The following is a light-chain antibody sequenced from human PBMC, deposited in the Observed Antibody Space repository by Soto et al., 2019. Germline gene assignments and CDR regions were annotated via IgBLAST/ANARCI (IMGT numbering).Light chain of an antibody. CDR1: QSVLYSSNNKNY. V-gene: IGKV4-1*01. J-gene: IGKJ1*01. CDR3: QQYYSPSWT. Sequence: DIVMTQSPDSLAVSLGERATINCKSSQSVLYSSNNKNYLAWYQQKPGQPPKLLIYWASTRESGVPDRFSGSWSGTDFTLTISSLQAEDVAVYYCQQYYSPSWTFGQGTKVEIK. CDR2: WAS.